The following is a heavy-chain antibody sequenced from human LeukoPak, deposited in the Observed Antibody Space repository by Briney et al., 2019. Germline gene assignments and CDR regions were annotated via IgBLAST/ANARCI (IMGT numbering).Heavy chain of an antibody. CDR2: IYYSGST. D-gene: IGHD2-2*01. Sequence: SETLSLTCTVSGGPISSYYWSWIRQPPGKGLEWIGYIYYSGSTNYNPSLKSRVTISVDTSKNQFSLKLSSVTAADTAVYYCARHSPGYCSSTSCLGVHYYGMDVWGQGTTVTVSS. CDR1: GGPISSYY. J-gene: IGHJ6*02. CDR3: ARHSPGYCSSTSCLGVHYYGMDV. V-gene: IGHV4-59*08.